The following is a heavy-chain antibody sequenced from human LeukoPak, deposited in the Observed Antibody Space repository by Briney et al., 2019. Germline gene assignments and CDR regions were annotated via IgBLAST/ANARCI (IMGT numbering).Heavy chain of an antibody. CDR2: ISNDGSNT. CDR3: AKMSIDYDFWSAFDI. D-gene: IGHD3-3*01. J-gene: IGHJ3*02. Sequence: PGGSLRLSCAASGFNFTTYGTPWVRQAPGRGLEWVAVISNDGSNTYYGDSVKGRFTISRDASKNMLYLQMNSLKVEDTALYYCAKMSIDYDFWSAFDIWGQGTTVTVSS. CDR1: GFNFTTYG. V-gene: IGHV3-30*18.